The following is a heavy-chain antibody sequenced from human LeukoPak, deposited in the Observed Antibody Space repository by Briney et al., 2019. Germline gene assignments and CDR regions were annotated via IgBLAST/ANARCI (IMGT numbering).Heavy chain of an antibody. D-gene: IGHD4-17*01. CDR3: ARDGYGDSTGAFDV. V-gene: IGHV3-9*01. J-gene: IGHJ3*01. CDR1: GFTFDDYA. Sequence: GGSLRLSCAASGFTFDDYAMHWVRQAPGKGLEWVSGITWNSDSIGYADSVKSRFTISRDNAKKSVYLQMNSLRADDTAVYYCARDGYGDSTGAFDVWGQGTMVTVSS. CDR2: ITWNSDSI.